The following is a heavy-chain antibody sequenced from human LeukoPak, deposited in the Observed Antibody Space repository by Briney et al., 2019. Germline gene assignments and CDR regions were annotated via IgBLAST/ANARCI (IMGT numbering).Heavy chain of an antibody. V-gene: IGHV4-34*01. CDR2: TNHSGST. CDR1: GGSFSGYY. D-gene: IGHD3-9*01. CDR3: ARAVAWYCHFDY. Sequence: PSETLSLTCAVYGGSFSGYYWSLIRQPPGKGLEWIGETNHSGSTNYNPSLKSRVTISVDTSKNQFSLKLSSVTAADTAVYYCARAVAWYCHFDYWGQGTLVTVSS. J-gene: IGHJ4*02.